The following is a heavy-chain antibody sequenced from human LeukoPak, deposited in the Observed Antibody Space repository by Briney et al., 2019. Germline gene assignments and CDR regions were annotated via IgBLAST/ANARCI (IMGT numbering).Heavy chain of an antibody. CDR1: GFTFSSYG. J-gene: IGHJ4*02. CDR2: IWYDGSNK. D-gene: IGHD3-9*01. V-gene: IGHV3-33*01. CDR3: ARGVRYFDWASDY. Sequence: PGRSLRPSCAASGFTFSSYGMHWVRQAPGKGLEWVAVIWYDGSNKYYADSVKGRFTISRDNSKNTLYLQMNSLRAEDTAVYYCARGVRYFDWASDYWGQGTLVTVSS.